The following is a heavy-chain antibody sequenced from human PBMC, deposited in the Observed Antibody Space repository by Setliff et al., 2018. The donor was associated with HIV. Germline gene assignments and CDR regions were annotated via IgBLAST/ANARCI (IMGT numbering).Heavy chain of an antibody. J-gene: IGHJ3*02. Sequence: GSLRLSCAVSGFTFTSYGMHWVRQAPGKGLEWVAVIWYDGSYKYYADSVKGRFTVSRDNSKNTVYLQMNSLRDEDRAVYYCARESSTVRGVIDIWGQGTMVTVSS. CDR1: GFTFTSYG. CDR3: ARESSTVRGVIDI. CDR2: IWYDGSYK. D-gene: IGHD3-10*01. V-gene: IGHV3-33*01.